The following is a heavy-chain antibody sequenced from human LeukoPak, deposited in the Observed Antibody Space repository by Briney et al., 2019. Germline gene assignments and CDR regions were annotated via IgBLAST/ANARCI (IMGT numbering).Heavy chain of an antibody. CDR2: ISSSSSYI. J-gene: IGHJ6*02. CDR1: GFTFSSYS. V-gene: IGHV3-21*01. CDR3: ARDTAIFCTNHRHPCYYYGMDV. D-gene: IGHD2-8*01. Sequence: PGGSLRLSCAASGFTFSSYSMNWVRQAPGKGLEWVSSISSSSSYIYYADSVKGRFTISRDNAKNSLYLQMNSLRAEDTAVYYCARDTAIFCTNHRHPCYYYGMDVWGQGTTVTVSS.